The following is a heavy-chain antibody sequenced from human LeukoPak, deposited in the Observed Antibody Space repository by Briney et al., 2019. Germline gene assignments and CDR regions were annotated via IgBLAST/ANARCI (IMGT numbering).Heavy chain of an antibody. Sequence: PGGSLRLSCAASGFTFSSYGMHWVRQAPGKGREWVAFIRYDGSIKYYADSVKGRFTISRDNSKNTLYLQMNSLRAEDTAVYYCAKTAYGIAVAGTLDYWGQGTLVTVSS. D-gene: IGHD6-19*01. CDR1: GFTFSSYG. V-gene: IGHV3-30*02. CDR3: AKTAYGIAVAGTLDY. J-gene: IGHJ4*02. CDR2: IRYDGSIK.